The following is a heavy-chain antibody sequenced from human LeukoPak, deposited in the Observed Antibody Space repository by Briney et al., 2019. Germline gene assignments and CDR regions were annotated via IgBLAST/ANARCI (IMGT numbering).Heavy chain of an antibody. V-gene: IGHV3-66*02. CDR2: IYSEGRT. D-gene: IGHD3-3*01. J-gene: IGHJ2*01. CDR1: GFTVGSNY. Sequence: GGSLRLSCAASGFTVGSNYLNWVRQAPGKGLEWVSIIYSEGRTKYADSVKGRFTISRDDSKNTLYLQMNSLQTEDTAVYYCARDRVFGWYFDLWGRGTLVTVSS. CDR3: ARDRVFGWYFDL.